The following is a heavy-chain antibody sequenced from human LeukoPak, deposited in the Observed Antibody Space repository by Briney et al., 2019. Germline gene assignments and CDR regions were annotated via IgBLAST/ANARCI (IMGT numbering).Heavy chain of an antibody. CDR1: GGSISSYY. J-gene: IGHJ6*02. D-gene: IGHD1-20*01. CDR2: IYTSGST. CDR3: ATGITGTTWFGDYYYYGMDV. V-gene: IGHV4-4*07. Sequence: SETLSLTCTVSGGSISSYYWSWIRQPAGKGLEWIGRIYTSGSTNYNPSLKSRVTMSVDTSKNQFSLKLSSVTAADTAVYYCATGITGTTWFGDYYYYGMDVWGQGTTVTVSS.